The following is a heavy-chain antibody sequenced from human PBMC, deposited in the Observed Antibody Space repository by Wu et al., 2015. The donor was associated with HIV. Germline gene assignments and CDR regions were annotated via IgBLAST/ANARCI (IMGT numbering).Heavy chain of an antibody. CDR2: MDPYNGNT. Sequence: QAHLVQSGVEVKESGASVKVSCKASGYIFTSYGISWVRQAPGQGLEWMGWMDPYNGNTKLAQKIEGRVTMTTDTSTTTAYMELTSLRSDDTAIYYCARYRHCDSGGCSIDLDPVGQGTLVHRLL. V-gene: IGHV1-18*01. D-gene: IGHD2/OR15-2a*01. J-gene: IGHJ5*02. CDR3: ARYRHCDSGGCSIDLDP. CDR1: GYIFTSYG.